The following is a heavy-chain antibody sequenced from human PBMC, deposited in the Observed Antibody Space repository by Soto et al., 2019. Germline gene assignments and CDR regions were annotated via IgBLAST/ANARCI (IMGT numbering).Heavy chain of an antibody. CDR3: AREGVYCSGGSCYSVTDWFDP. Sequence: QSQTLSLTCAISGDRVSSNSAAWNWIRQSPSRGLEWLGRTYYRSKWYNDYAVSVKSRITINPDTSKNQFSLQLNSVTPEDTAVYYCAREGVYCSGGSCYSVTDWFDPWGQGTLVTVSS. J-gene: IGHJ5*02. CDR2: TYYRSKWYN. D-gene: IGHD2-15*01. CDR1: GDRVSSNSAA. V-gene: IGHV6-1*01.